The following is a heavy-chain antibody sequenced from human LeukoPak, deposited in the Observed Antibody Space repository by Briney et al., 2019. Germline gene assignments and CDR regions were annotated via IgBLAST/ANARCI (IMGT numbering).Heavy chain of an antibody. CDR2: ISPGDSGT. CDR1: GSSFTSYW. Sequence: GASLKISYEGSGSSFTSYWIGWVRPPPGKRLGWMGIISPGDSGTRYRPSFHGQVTISADKSISTAYLQWSSLKASDTAMYYCARQDPQGNWFDPWGQGTLVTVSS. J-gene: IGHJ5*02. V-gene: IGHV5-51*01. CDR3: ARQDPQGNWFDP.